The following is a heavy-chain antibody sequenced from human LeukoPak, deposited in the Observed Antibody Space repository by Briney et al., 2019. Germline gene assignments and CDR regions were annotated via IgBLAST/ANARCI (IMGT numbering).Heavy chain of an antibody. V-gene: IGHV4-34*01. CDR2: INHSGST. J-gene: IGHJ3*02. CDR3: ARGGYSINWADAFDI. Sequence: SESLSLTCAVYGGSFSGYYWSWIRLPPGKGLEWIGEINHSGSTNYNPSLKSRVTISVDTSKNQFSLKLSSVTAAATAVYYCARGGYSINWADAFDIWGQGTMVTVSS. CDR1: GGSFSGYY. D-gene: IGHD6-13*01.